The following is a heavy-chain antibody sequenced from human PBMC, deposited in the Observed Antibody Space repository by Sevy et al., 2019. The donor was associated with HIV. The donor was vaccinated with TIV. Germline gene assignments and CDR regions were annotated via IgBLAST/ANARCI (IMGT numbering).Heavy chain of an antibody. CDR1: GYTFTTYW. V-gene: IGHV5-51*01. Sequence: GESLKISFKGSGYTFTTYWIGWVRQMPGKGLEWMGIIWPDDSDARYSPSFQGRVIISADKSINTAYLQWSSLKASDTAMYYCAIYVRGGGFSDAFDIWGQGTMVTVSS. CDR2: IWPDDSDA. J-gene: IGHJ3*02. CDR3: AIYVRGGGFSDAFDI. D-gene: IGHD2-15*01.